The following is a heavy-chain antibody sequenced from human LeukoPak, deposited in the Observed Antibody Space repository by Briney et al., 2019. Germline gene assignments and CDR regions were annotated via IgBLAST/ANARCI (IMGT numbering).Heavy chain of an antibody. J-gene: IGHJ6*03. CDR2: IMPIFGSA. CDR1: GGSFSNSV. Sequence: EASVKVSCKASGGSFSNSVINWVRQAPGQGLEWTGGIMPIFGSAKYAQKFQGRVTITAEESTNTAYMEMSSLRSEDTGVYYCARDRHSAGSDYMDVWGKGTTVTVSS. CDR3: ARDRHSAGSDYMDV. D-gene: IGHD1-26*01. V-gene: IGHV1-69*13.